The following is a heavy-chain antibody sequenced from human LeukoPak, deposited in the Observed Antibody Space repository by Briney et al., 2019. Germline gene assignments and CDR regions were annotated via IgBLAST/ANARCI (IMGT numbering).Heavy chain of an antibody. CDR2: IQKDGSEA. Sequence: GGSLRLSCTTSGFTLSNYWMTWVRQAPGKGLEWVAKIQKDGSEAYYVDSMEGRFTISRDNAENSLYLQMHSLRAEDTAVYSCARAGVTNQLGQTYWYFDLWGRGTLVTVSS. CDR3: ARAGVTNQLGQTYWYFDL. D-gene: IGHD7-27*01. CDR1: GFTLSNYW. J-gene: IGHJ2*01. V-gene: IGHV3-7*01.